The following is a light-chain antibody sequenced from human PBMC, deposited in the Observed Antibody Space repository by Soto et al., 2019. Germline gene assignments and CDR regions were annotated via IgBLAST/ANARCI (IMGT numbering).Light chain of an antibody. Sequence: QSVLPHPASVSGSHGQTITISCTGTSIYFAYYQYGSWYQQHPGKSRILIIYEVNNRPSGVSNRYSASNSGNTASLTISGLQAEDEADYYYSSYTTIRTYVFRTGT. CDR2: EVN. CDR3: SSYTTIRTYV. CDR1: SIYFAYYQY. V-gene: IGLV2-14*01. J-gene: IGLJ1*01.